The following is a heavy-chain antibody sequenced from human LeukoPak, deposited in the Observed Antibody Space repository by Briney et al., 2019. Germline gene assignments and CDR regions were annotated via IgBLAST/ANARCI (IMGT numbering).Heavy chain of an antibody. D-gene: IGHD3-16*02. CDR3: ARDLYDYVWGSYRPGGFDY. J-gene: IGHJ4*02. Sequence: ASVKVSRKSSGYTFTIYGISWVRQAPGQGLEWMGWISAYNGNTNYAQKLQGRVTMTTDTSTSTAYMELRSLRSDDTAVYYCARDLYDYVWGSYRPGGFDYWGRGTLVTVSP. V-gene: IGHV1-18*01. CDR1: GYTFTIYG. CDR2: ISAYNGNT.